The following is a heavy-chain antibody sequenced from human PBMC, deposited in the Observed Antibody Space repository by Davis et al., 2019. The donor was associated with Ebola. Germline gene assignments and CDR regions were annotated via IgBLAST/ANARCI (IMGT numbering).Heavy chain of an antibody. D-gene: IGHD1-26*01. Sequence: AASVKVSCKASGYTFSTYGLSWVRQAPGQGLEWMGWISVYNGNTAYAQILQGRVTMTTDTSTGTAYMELRSVRSDDTAVYFCARTSIVGTTTTASDIWGQGTLVTVSS. CDR2: ISVYNGNT. J-gene: IGHJ3*02. V-gene: IGHV1-18*04. CDR3: ARTSIVGTTTTASDI. CDR1: GYTFSTYG.